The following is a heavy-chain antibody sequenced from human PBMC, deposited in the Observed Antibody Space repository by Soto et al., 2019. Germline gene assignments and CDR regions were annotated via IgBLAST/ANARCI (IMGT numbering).Heavy chain of an antibody. V-gene: IGHV4-31*03. CDR3: ARALDGDYENYYYGMDV. J-gene: IGHJ6*02. CDR1: GGSISSGGYY. Sequence: PSETLSLTCTVSGGSISSGGYYWSWIRQHPGKGLEWIGYIYYSGSTYYNPSLKSRVTISVDTSKNQFSLKLSSVTAADTAVYYCARALDGDYENYYYGMDVWGQGTTVTVSS. CDR2: IYYSGST. D-gene: IGHD4-17*01.